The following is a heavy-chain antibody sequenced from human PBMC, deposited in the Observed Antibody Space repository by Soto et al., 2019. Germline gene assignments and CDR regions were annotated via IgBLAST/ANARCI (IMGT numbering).Heavy chain of an antibody. CDR2: IYYSGST. Sequence: SETLSLTCTVSGGSISSSSYYWGWIRQPPGKGLEWIGSIYYSGSTYYNPSLKSRVTISVDTSKNQFSLKLSSVAAADTAVYYCARQRVIAVAGDDYYYYGMDVWGQGTTVTVSS. J-gene: IGHJ6*02. D-gene: IGHD6-19*01. CDR3: ARQRVIAVAGDDYYYYGMDV. CDR1: GGSISSSSYY. V-gene: IGHV4-39*01.